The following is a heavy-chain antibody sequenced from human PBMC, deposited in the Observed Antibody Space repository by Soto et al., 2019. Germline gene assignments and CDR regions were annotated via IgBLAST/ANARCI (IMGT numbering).Heavy chain of an antibody. Sequence: GGSLRLSCAASGFTFSSYGMHWVRQAPGKGLEWVAVIWYDGSNKYYADSVKGRFTISRDNSKNTLYLQMNSLRAEDTAVYYCARAIVPAANYYCYGMDVWGQGTTVTVSS. CDR2: IWYDGSNK. CDR3: ARAIVPAANYYCYGMDV. D-gene: IGHD2-2*01. V-gene: IGHV3-33*01. CDR1: GFTFSSYG. J-gene: IGHJ6*02.